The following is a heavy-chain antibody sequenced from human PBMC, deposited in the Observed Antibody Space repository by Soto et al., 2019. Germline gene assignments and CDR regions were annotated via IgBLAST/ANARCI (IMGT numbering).Heavy chain of an antibody. CDR1: GFTFSSYA. CDR3: ARDGTESSSWPYYYYGMDV. J-gene: IGHJ6*02. CDR2: ISYDGSNK. V-gene: IGHV3-30-3*01. Sequence: QVQLVESGGGVVQPGRSPRLSCAASGFTFSSYAMHWVRQAPGKGLEWVAVISYDGSNKYYADSVKGRFTISRDNSKNTLYLQMNSLRAEDTAVYYCARDGTESSSWPYYYYGMDVWGQGTTVTVSS. D-gene: IGHD6-13*01.